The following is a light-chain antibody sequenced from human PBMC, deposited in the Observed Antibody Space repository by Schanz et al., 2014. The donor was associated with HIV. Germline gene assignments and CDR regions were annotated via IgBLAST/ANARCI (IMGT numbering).Light chain of an antibody. CDR1: SSNVGSNA. Sequence: QSVLTQPPSASETPGQRVTISCSGSSSNVGSNAVNWYHHLPGAAPKLLIYSNNQRPSGVPDRFSGSKSGTSASLAISGLQSEDEADYYCAAWDDSLNGHWVFGGGTKLTVL. CDR3: AAWDDSLNGHWV. V-gene: IGLV1-44*01. J-gene: IGLJ3*02. CDR2: SNN.